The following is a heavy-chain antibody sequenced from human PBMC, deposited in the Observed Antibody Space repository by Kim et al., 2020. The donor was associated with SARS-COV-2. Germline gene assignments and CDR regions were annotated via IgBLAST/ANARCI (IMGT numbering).Heavy chain of an antibody. V-gene: IGHV7-4-1*02. CDR1: GYTFTSYA. CDR3: ARAGTGYCSSGSCSFDY. D-gene: IGHD2-15*01. CDR2: INTDTGNP. J-gene: IGHJ4*02. Sequence: ASVKVSCKASGYTFTSYALIWVRQAPGQGLEWMGWINTDTGNPTYAQGFTGRFVFSLDTSISTAYVQISSLKAEDTAVYYCARAGTGYCSSGSCSFDYWGPGTLVNVSS.